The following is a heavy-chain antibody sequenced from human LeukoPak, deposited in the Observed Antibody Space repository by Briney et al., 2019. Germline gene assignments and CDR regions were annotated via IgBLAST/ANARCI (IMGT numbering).Heavy chain of an antibody. V-gene: IGHV3-66*01. D-gene: IGHD3-22*01. CDR2: LYSGGGT. J-gene: IGHJ4*02. CDR1: GFIVSSIY. Sequence: GGSLRLSCAASGFIVSSIYMSWVRQAPGKGLEWVSALYSGGGTYYADSLKGRFTISRDNSKNTMYLQMNSLRAEDTAVYYCARADYYDSSGYNDYWGQGTLVTVSS. CDR3: ARADYYDSSGYNDY.